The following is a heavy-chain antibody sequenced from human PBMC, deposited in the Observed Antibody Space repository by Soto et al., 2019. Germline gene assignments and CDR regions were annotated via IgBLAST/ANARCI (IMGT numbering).Heavy chain of an antibody. CDR3: ASGKAATVPLYYFDY. V-gene: IGHV1-69*06. CDR2: IIPIFGTA. D-gene: IGHD2-15*01. J-gene: IGHJ4*02. CDR1: GGTFSSYA. Sequence: AASVKVSCKASGGTFSSYAISWVRQAPGQGLEWMGGIIPIFGTANYAQKFQGRVTITADKSTSTAYMELSSLRSEDTAVYYCASGKAATVPLYYFDYWGQGTLVTVSS.